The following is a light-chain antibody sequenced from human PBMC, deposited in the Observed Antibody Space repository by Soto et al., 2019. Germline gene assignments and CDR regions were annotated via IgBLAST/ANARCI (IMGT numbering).Light chain of an antibody. CDR2: DAS. Sequence: DIQMTQSPSTLSASVGDRVTITCRASQSISSWLAWYQQKPGKAPKLLIYDASSLESGVPSRFSGSASGTAFTLTISSLQPDDFATYYCQQYNSYSPYTFGQGTKLEIK. V-gene: IGKV1-5*01. CDR1: QSISSW. J-gene: IGKJ2*01. CDR3: QQYNSYSPYT.